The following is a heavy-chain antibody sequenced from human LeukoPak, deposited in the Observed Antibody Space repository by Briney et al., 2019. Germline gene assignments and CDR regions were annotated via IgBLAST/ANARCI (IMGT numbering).Heavy chain of an antibody. Sequence: GGSLTLSCAASGFTFDCCGMHWVRQAPGKGLEWVSYISSSGSTIYYADSVKGRFTISRDNSKNTLYLQMNSLRAEDTAVYYCARRAGDYSHPYDYWGQGTLVTVSS. J-gene: IGHJ4*02. V-gene: IGHV3-48*01. CDR3: ARRAGDYSHPYDY. CDR1: GFTFDCCG. CDR2: ISSSGSTI. D-gene: IGHD3-22*01.